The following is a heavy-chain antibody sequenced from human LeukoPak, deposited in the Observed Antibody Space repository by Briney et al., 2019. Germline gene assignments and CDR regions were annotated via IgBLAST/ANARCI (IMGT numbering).Heavy chain of an antibody. CDR2: IYHNGDT. Sequence: KPSETLSLTCTVSGASITSSYWSWIRQSPGKEPEWIGYIYHNGDTSSNPSLRGRVTISLDTSKNQFSLRMTSVTAADTAVYYCARTARVPNSWSQGTLVTVSS. D-gene: IGHD2-21*02. V-gene: IGHV4-59*01. CDR1: GASITSSY. J-gene: IGHJ4*02. CDR3: ARTARVPNS.